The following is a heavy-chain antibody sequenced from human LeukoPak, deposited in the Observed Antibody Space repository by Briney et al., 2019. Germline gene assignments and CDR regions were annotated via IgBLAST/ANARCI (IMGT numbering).Heavy chain of an antibody. CDR1: GYTFTSYG. Sequence: AASVKVSCKASGYTFTSYGISWVRQAPGQGLEWMGWISAYNGNTNHAQKLQGRVTMTTDTSTSTAYMELRSLRPDDTAVYYCARDLPVEMAEIGDYWGQGTLVTVSS. J-gene: IGHJ4*02. V-gene: IGHV1-18*01. CDR2: ISAYNGNT. CDR3: ARDLPVEMAEIGDY.